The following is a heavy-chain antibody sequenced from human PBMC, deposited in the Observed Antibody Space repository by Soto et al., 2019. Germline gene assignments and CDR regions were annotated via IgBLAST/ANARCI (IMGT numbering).Heavy chain of an antibody. D-gene: IGHD5-12*01. Sequence: EVQLLESGGGLVQPGGSLRLSCAASGFTFDNYAMSWVRQAPGKGLEWVSGIGGSGVTTYYAHSVKGRFTISRDNSKNTLYLQMNSLRAEDTAVYYCAKDRLSSPCTWFGPWGQGTLVTVSS. J-gene: IGHJ5*02. V-gene: IGHV3-23*01. CDR2: IGGSGVTT. CDR1: GFTFDNYA. CDR3: AKDRLSSPCTWFGP.